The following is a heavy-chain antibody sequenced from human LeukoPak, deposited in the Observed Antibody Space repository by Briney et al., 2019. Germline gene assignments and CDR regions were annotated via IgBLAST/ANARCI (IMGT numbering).Heavy chain of an antibody. CDR3: AREDYDSSAMPDY. D-gene: IGHD3-22*01. CDR1: GFTFSSYS. J-gene: IGHJ4*02. CDR2: ISSSSSYI. Sequence: GSLRLSCAASGFTFSSYSMNWVRQAPGKGLEWVSSISSSSSYIYYADSVKGRFTISRDNAKNSLYLQMNSLRAEDTAVYYCAREDYDSSAMPDYWGQGTLVTVSS. V-gene: IGHV3-21*01.